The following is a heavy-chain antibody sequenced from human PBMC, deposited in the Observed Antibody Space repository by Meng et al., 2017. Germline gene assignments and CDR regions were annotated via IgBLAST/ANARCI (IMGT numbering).Heavy chain of an antibody. CDR3: AKDLKWLLNTYFDY. V-gene: IGHV3-23*01. D-gene: IGHD6-19*01. CDR2: ISGSGGST. Sequence: GESLKISCAASGLTFSSYAMSWVRQAPGKGLEWVSAISGSGGSTYYADSVKGRFTISRDNSKNTLYLQMNSLRAEDSAVYYCAKDLKWLLNTYFDYWGQGTLVTVSS. J-gene: IGHJ4*02. CDR1: GLTFSSYA.